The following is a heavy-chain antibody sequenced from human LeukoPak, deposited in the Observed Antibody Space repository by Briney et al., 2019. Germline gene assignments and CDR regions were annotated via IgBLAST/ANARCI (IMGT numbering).Heavy chain of an antibody. J-gene: IGHJ4*02. V-gene: IGHV3-23*01. Sequence: GGSLRLSCAASGFTFSTYAMSWVRQAPGRRLEWVSGIGGGGGSTYYADSMKGRFTISRDNSKNTLYLQVNGLRAEDTAIYYCARRHISSWFFDYWGQGTLVTVSS. CDR2: IGGGGGST. CDR1: GFTFSTYA. CDR3: ARRHISSWFFDY. D-gene: IGHD6-13*01.